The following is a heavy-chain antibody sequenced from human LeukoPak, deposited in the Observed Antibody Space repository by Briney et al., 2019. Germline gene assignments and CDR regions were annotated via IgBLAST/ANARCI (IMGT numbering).Heavy chain of an antibody. J-gene: IGHJ4*02. CDR1: GFTFSTSW. Sequence: PGGSLRLSCAASGFTFSTSWMTWARQAPGKGLDWLGNINPDGSRINYVDSVKGRLTFSRDNAKNSLFLQMNSLRAEDTAVYYCARDKGAATEERSDYWGQGTLVTVSS. CDR2: INPDGSRI. CDR3: ARDKGAATEERSDY. V-gene: IGHV3-7*01. D-gene: IGHD1-26*01.